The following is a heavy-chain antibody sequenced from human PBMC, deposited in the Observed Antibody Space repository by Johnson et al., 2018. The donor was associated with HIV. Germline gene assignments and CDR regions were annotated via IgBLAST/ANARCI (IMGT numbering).Heavy chain of an antibody. CDR2: ISSSGSAI. Sequence: VQLVESGGGLVQPGGSLRLSCAASGFTFSDYYMNWIRQAPGKGLEWVSYISSSGSAIFYADSVKGRFTISRDNAKNSLYLQMNSLRAEDTALYYCARDEEGYCSGGSCYSGAFDIWGQGTMVTVSS. J-gene: IGHJ3*02. CDR3: ARDEEGYCSGGSCYSGAFDI. V-gene: IGHV3-11*01. D-gene: IGHD2-15*01. CDR1: GFTFSDYY.